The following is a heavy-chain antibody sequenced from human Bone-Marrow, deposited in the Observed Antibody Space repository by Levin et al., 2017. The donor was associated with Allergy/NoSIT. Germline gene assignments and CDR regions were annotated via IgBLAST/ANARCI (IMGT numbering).Heavy chain of an antibody. J-gene: IGHJ4*02. V-gene: IGHV3-48*01. D-gene: IGHD2-21*01. Sequence: GESLKISCAASGFTFSSYSMNWVRQAPGKGLEWVSYISSSSSTIYYADSVKGRFTISRDNAKNSLYLQMNSLRAEDTAVYYCARGLIVCFDYWGQGTLVTVSS. CDR2: ISSSSSTI. CDR1: GFTFSSYS. CDR3: ARGLIVCFDY.